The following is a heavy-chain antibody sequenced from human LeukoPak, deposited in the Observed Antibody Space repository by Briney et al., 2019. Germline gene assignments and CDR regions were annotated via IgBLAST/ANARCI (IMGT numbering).Heavy chain of an antibody. Sequence: GGSLRLSCAASGFTFSSYAMSWVRQAPGKGLEWVSAITGSGGTTSYADSVKGRFTISRDNSKNTLYLQMNSLRAEDTAVYYCARVWQQQLSINWFDPWGQGTLVTVSS. V-gene: IGHV3-23*01. D-gene: IGHD6-13*01. CDR2: ITGSGGTT. J-gene: IGHJ5*02. CDR1: GFTFSSYA. CDR3: ARVWQQQLSINWFDP.